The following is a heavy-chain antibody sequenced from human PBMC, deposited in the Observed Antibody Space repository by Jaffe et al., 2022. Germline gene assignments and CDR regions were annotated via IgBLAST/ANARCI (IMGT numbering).Heavy chain of an antibody. D-gene: IGHD3-10*01. J-gene: IGHJ5*02. Sequence: QVQLVQSGAEVKKPGASVKVSCKASGYTFTSYAMHWVRQAPGQRLEWMGWINAGNGNTKYSQKFQGRVTITRDTSASTAYMELSSLRSEDTAVYYCARDRVLRITMVQGVSNWFDPWGQGTLVTVSS. CDR1: GYTFTSYA. V-gene: IGHV1-3*01. CDR3: ARDRVLRITMVQGVSNWFDP. CDR2: INAGNGNT.